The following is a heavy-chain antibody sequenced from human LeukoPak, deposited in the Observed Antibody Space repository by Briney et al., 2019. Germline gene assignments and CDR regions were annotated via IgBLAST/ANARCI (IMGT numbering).Heavy chain of an antibody. CDR1: GYSISSGYY. D-gene: IGHD4-17*01. V-gene: IGHV4-38-2*02. CDR2: IYHSGST. J-gene: IGHJ3*02. CDR3: AGYGDYVAAFDI. Sequence: SETLSLTCTVSGYSISSGYYWGWIRQPPGKGLEWIGSIYHSGSTYYNPSLKSRVTISVDTSKNQFSLKLSSVTAADTAVYYCAGYGDYVAAFDIWGQGTMVTVSS.